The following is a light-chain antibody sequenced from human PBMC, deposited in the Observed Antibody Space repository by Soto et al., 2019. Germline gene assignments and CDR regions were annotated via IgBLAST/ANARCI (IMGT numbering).Light chain of an antibody. CDR2: DVS. Sequence: QSALTQPRSVSGSPGQSVTISCTGTSSDVGGYNYVSWYQQHPGKAPKLMILDVSKRPSGVPDRFSGSKSGNTASLTISGLQAEDEADYYCCSYAGSYTLVVFGGGTKLTVL. J-gene: IGLJ2*01. CDR3: CSYAGSYTLVV. CDR1: SSDVGGYNY. V-gene: IGLV2-11*01.